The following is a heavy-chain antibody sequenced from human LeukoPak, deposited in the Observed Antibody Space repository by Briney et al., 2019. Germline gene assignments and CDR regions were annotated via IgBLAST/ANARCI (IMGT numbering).Heavy chain of an antibody. D-gene: IGHD6-19*01. Sequence: PGGSLRLSCAASGFTFSSYAMSWVRQAPGKGLEWVSAISGGGGSTYYADSVQGRFTISRDNSKNTLYLQMNSLRAEDTAVYYCARVIAVAGTLDYWGQGTLVTVSS. J-gene: IGHJ4*02. CDR3: ARVIAVAGTLDY. V-gene: IGHV3-23*01. CDR2: ISGGGGST. CDR1: GFTFSSYA.